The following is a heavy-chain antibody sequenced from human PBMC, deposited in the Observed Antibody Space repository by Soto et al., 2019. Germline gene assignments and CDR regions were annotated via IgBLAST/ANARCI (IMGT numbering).Heavy chain of an antibody. D-gene: IGHD3-9*01. Sequence: QVQLQESGPGLVKPSQTLSLTCTVSGGSISSGGYYWSWIRQHPGKGLEWIGYIYYSGSTYYNPSLKSRVTISVDTSKNQFSLKLRSVTAADTAVYYCARYDILTGYYYFDYWGQGTLVTVSS. CDR1: GGSISSGGYY. J-gene: IGHJ4*02. CDR2: IYYSGST. V-gene: IGHV4-31*03. CDR3: ARYDILTGYYYFDY.